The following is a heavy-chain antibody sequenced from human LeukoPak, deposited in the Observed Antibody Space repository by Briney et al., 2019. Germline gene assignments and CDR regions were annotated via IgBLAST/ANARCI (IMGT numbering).Heavy chain of an antibody. Sequence: GASVKVSFKASVYTFTSYDINWVRQATGQGLEWMGWINPNSGNTGYAQKFQGRVTMTRNTSISTAYMELSSLRSEDTAVYYCARDRRGKTAGILNWFDPWGQGTLSPSPQ. CDR2: INPNSGNT. CDR1: VYTFTSYD. J-gene: IGHJ5*02. V-gene: IGHV1-8*01. D-gene: IGHD6-13*01. CDR3: ARDRRGKTAGILNWFDP.